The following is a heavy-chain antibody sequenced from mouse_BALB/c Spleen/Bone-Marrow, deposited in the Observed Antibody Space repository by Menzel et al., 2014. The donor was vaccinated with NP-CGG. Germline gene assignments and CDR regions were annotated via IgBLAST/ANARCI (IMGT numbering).Heavy chain of an antibody. Sequence: EVNLVESGPGLVKPSQSLSLTCTVTGYSITSDYTWNWIRQFPGNKLEWMGYINYSGSTSYNPSLKSRISITRGTSKNQFFLQLNSVTTEDTATYYCARSGYFYYFDYWGQGTTLTVSS. J-gene: IGHJ2*01. CDR2: INYSGST. V-gene: IGHV3-2*02. CDR1: GYSITSDYT. CDR3: ARSGYFYYFDY.